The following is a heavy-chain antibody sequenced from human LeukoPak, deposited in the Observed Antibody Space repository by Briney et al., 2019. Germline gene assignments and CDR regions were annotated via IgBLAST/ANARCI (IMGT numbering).Heavy chain of an antibody. D-gene: IGHD3-10*01. CDR3: ARELMVRGVQGPFDP. CDR2: IIPIFGTA. CDR1: GGSFNSYA. V-gene: IGHV1-69*06. Sequence: SVTVSCKASGGSFNSYALSWVRQAPGHGLEWMGGIIPIFGTANYAQKFQGRVTITADKSTSTAYMELGSVICEDPAVYDCARELMVRGVQGPFDPWGQGTLVTVYS. J-gene: IGHJ5*02.